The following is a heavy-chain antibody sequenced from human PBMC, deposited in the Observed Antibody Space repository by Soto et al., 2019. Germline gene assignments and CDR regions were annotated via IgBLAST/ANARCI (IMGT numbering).Heavy chain of an antibody. CDR3: AKDVDYGGNPWGN. J-gene: IGHJ4*02. CDR2: ISAAGNSE. CDR1: GFKFSTSD. Sequence: GGSLRLSCVVSGFKFSTSDMQWVRQAPGRGPEWVAAISAAGNSEFYADFVKGRFTVSRENSKNTVYLQMDSLRAEDTAVYYCAKDVDYGGNPWGNWGQGTMVTVSS. D-gene: IGHD4-17*01. V-gene: IGHV3-30*18.